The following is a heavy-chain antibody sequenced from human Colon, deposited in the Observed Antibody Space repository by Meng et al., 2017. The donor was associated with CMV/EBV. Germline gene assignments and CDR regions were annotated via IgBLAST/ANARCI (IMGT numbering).Heavy chain of an antibody. Sequence: ASVKVSFQTSGYTFSNYDSNWVRQAAGQGLEWMGWMRPDSADTGYEQRFQGRVTMTRDTSISTAYMELSGLRFDDTAVYYCARGRKMIAFGGVVDKEFDFWGQGTLVTVSS. D-gene: IGHD3-16*01. J-gene: IGHJ4*02. CDR3: ARGRKMIAFGGVVDKEFDF. V-gene: IGHV1-8*01. CDR2: MRPDSADT. CDR1: GYTFSNYD.